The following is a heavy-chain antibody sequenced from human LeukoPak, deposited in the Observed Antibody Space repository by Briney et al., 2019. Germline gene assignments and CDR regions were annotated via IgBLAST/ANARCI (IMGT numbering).Heavy chain of an antibody. J-gene: IGHJ4*02. V-gene: IGHV3-48*01. CDR3: ARGGAARPDY. CDR2: INLDSRTI. D-gene: IGHD6-6*01. Sequence: GGSLRLSCAASGFTFSTYGMNWVRQAPGKGLEWVSYINLDSRTIDYADSVRGRFTISRDNARSSLYLQMNSLRAEDTAVYYCARGGAARPDYWGQGTLVTVFS. CDR1: GFTFSTYG.